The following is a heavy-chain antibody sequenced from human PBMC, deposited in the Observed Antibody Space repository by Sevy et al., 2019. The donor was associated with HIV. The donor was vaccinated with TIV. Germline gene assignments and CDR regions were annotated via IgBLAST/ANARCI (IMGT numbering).Heavy chain of an antibody. Sequence: GGSPRLSCAASGFTFSSYGLSSYSMNWVRQAPGKGLEWVSSISSSSSYIFYADSVKGRFTISRDNAKNSVYLQMNSLRAEDTAVYYCARDRGVGTSSYGMDVWGQGTTVTVSS. V-gene: IGHV3-21*01. CDR3: ARDRGVGTSSYGMDV. CDR1: GFTFSSYGLSSYS. D-gene: IGHD1-26*01. CDR2: ISSSSSYI. J-gene: IGHJ6*02.